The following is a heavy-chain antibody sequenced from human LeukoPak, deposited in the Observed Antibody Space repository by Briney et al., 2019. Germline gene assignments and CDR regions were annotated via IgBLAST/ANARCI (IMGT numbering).Heavy chain of an antibody. CDR3: ARDPRSNYRLTSYYYGMDV. J-gene: IGHJ6*02. CDR2: IKQDGSQK. D-gene: IGHD4-11*01. Sequence: GGSLRLSCAASGFTFSSYWMSWVRQAPGKGLEWVANIKQDGSQKYYVDSVKGRFTISRDNAQNSLYLQMNSLRAEDTAVYYCARDPRSNYRLTSYYYGMDVWGQGTTVTVSS. V-gene: IGHV3-7*01. CDR1: GFTFSSYW.